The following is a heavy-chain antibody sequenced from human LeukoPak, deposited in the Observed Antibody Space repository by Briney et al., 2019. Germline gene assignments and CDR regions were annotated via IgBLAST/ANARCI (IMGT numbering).Heavy chain of an antibody. CDR1: GGSISSYY. V-gene: IGHV4-59*07. D-gene: IGHD3-10*01. Sequence: PSDTLSLTCTVSGGSISSYYWRWIRQPPGKALVWIGYIYYSGSTNYKPSLKSRVTISVDTSKNQFSLKLSSVTAADTAVYYCAGQLLWFGELLVPLGYWGQGTLVTVSS. CDR2: IYYSGST. J-gene: IGHJ4*02. CDR3: AGQLLWFGELLVPLGY.